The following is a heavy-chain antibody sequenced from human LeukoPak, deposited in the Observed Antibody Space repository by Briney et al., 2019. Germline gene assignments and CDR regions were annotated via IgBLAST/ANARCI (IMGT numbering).Heavy chain of an antibody. CDR3: AGGTSYNWNGFDP. J-gene: IGHJ5*02. CDR2: IYYSGST. CDR1: GGSISSGGYS. D-gene: IGHD1-20*01. Sequence: SETLSLTCTVSGGSISSGGYSWSWIRQHPGKGLEWIGYIYYSGSTYYNPSLKSRVTISVDTSKNQFSLKLSSVTAADTAVYYCAGGTSYNWNGFDPWGQGTLVTVSS. V-gene: IGHV4-31*03.